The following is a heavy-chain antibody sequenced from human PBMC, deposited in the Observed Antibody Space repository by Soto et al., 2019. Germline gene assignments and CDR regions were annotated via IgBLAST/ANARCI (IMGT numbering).Heavy chain of an antibody. CDR3: ARGPDFWSGYYQYYFDY. D-gene: IGHD3-3*01. V-gene: IGHV1-69*13. J-gene: IGHJ4*02. CDR1: GGTFSSYA. Sequence: GASVKVSCKASGGTFSSYAISWVRQAPGQGLEWMGGIIPIFGTANYAQKFQGRVTITADESTSTAYMELSSLRSEDTAVYYCARGPDFWSGYYQYYFDYWGQGTLVTVSS. CDR2: IIPIFGTA.